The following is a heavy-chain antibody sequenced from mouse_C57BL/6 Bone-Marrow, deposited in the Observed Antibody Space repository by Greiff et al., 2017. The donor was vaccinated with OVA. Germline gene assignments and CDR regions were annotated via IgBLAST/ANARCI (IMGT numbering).Heavy chain of an antibody. V-gene: IGHV1-82*01. CDR3: AGGRPRYFDV. CDR1: GYAFSSSW. CDR2: IYPGDGDT. Sequence: VKLQESGPELVKPGASVKISCKASGYAFSSSWMNWVKQRPGKGLEWIGRIYPGDGDTNYNGKFKGKATLTADKSSSTAYMQLSSLTSEDSAVYFCAGGRPRYFDVWGTGTTVTVSS. J-gene: IGHJ1*03.